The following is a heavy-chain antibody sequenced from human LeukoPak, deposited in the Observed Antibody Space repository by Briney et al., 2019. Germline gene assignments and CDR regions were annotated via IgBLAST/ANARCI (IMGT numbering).Heavy chain of an antibody. CDR2: IYYSGST. D-gene: IGHD2-15*01. CDR3: ARVTGYVIEDNFDY. J-gene: IGHJ4*02. Sequence: SSETLSLTCTVAGGSISSYYWSWIRQPPGKGLEWIGYIYYSGSTNYNPSLKSRVTISVDTSKNQFSLKLRSVTAADTAVYYCARVTGYVIEDNFDYWGQGTLVTVSS. V-gene: IGHV4-59*01. CDR1: GGSISSYY.